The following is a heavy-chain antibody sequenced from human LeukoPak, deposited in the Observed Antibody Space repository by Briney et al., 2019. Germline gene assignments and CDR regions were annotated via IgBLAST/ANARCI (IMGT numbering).Heavy chain of an antibody. CDR1: GYTFTSYD. J-gene: IGHJ6*03. D-gene: IGHD3-9*01. CDR3: ARGRVDILTGYSFYYYYMDV. Sequence: ASVKVSCKASGYTFTSYDINWVRQATGQGLEWKGWMNPNSGNTGYAQKFQGRVTMTRNTSISTAYMELSSLRSEDTAVYYCARGRVDILTGYSFYYYYMDVWGKGTTVTVSS. CDR2: MNPNSGNT. V-gene: IGHV1-8*01.